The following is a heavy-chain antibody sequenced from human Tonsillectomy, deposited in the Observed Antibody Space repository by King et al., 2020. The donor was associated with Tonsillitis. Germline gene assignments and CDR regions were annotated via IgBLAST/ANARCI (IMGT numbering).Heavy chain of an antibody. CDR1: GFTFRTYA. D-gene: IGHD4-17*01. CDR3: TNDYGLY. J-gene: IGHJ3*01. V-gene: IGHV3-23*04. CDR2: ISCNAANT. Sequence: VQLVESGGGLVQPGGSLRLSCAASGFTFRTYAMSWVRQAPGKGLEWGSTISCNAANTYYADSVRGRFAISRDNSRNTLYLQVNSLRAEDTAVYYCTNDYGLYWGQGTMVTVSS.